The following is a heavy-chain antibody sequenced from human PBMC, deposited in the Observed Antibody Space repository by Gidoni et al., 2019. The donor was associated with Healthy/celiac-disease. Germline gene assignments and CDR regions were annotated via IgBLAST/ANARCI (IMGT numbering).Heavy chain of an antibody. V-gene: IGHV4-31*03. J-gene: IGHJ6*02. CDR3: ARTNIVVVPAARPNYYYYYGMDV. CDR1: GGYISRGGYY. CDR2: IYYSGST. D-gene: IGHD2-2*01. Sequence: QVQLQESGPGLVKPSQTLSLPCPVSGGYISRGGYYCSCLRQHPGKGLEWIGYIYYSGSTYYNPSLKSRVTISVDTSKNQFSLKLSSVTAADTAVYYCARTNIVVVPAARPNYYYYYGMDVWGQGTTVTVSS.